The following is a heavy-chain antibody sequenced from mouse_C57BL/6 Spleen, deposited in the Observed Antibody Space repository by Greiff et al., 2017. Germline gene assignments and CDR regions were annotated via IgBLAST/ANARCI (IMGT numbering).Heavy chain of an antibody. V-gene: IGHV5-9*01. D-gene: IGHD1-1*01. Sequence: EVQLVESGGGLVKPGGSLKLSCAASGFTFSSYTMSWVRQTPEKRLEWVATISGGGGNTYYPDSVKGRFTISRDNAKNTLYLQMSSLRSEDTALYYCARRGTTVKDFDYWGQGTTLTVSS. J-gene: IGHJ2*01. CDR2: ISGGGGNT. CDR3: ARRGTTVKDFDY. CDR1: GFTFSSYT.